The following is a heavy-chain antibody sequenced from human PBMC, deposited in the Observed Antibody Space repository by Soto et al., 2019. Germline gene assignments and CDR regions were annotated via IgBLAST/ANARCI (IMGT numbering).Heavy chain of an antibody. Sequence: GASAKVCCKDPGYTFTSYAMHWLRQSQGQRLEWMGWINAGNGNTKYSQKFQGRVTITRDTSASTAYMELRSLRSDDTAVYYCARDGLVEGVLMNAFDIWGQGTMVTVSS. CDR1: GYTFTSYA. CDR3: ARDGLVEGVLMNAFDI. J-gene: IGHJ3*02. CDR2: INAGNGNT. V-gene: IGHV1-3*01. D-gene: IGHD2-8*01.